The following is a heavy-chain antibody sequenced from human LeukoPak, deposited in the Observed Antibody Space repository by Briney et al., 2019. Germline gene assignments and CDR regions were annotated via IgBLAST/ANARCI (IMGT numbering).Heavy chain of an antibody. J-gene: IGHJ4*02. Sequence: ASVKVSCKASGYTFTSYGISWVRQAPGQGLEWMGWICAYNGNTNYAQKLQGRVTMTTDTSTSTAYMELRSLRSDDTAVYYCAMTMVRGVIEDYWGQGTLVTVSS. V-gene: IGHV1-18*01. CDR1: GYTFTSYG. CDR2: ICAYNGNT. CDR3: AMTMVRGVIEDY. D-gene: IGHD3-10*01.